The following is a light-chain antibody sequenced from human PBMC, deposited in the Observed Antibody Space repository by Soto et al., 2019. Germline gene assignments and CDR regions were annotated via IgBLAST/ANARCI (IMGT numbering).Light chain of an antibody. Sequence: QSVLTQPASVSGSPGQSITISCTGTSSDVGSYNLVSWYQQHPGKAPKLMIYEGSKRPSGVSNRFPGSKSGNTASLTISGLQAEDEADYYCCSYAGSSTSVFGGGTKLTVL. CDR3: CSYAGSSTSV. V-gene: IGLV2-23*01. J-gene: IGLJ2*01. CDR1: SSDVGSYNL. CDR2: EGS.